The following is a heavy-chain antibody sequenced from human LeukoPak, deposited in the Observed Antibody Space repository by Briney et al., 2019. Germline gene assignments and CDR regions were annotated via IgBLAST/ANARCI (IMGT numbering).Heavy chain of an antibody. CDR3: ARVENYCSSTSCYSYY. Sequence: ASVKVSCKASGYTFTSYYMHWVRQAPGQGLEWMGIINPSGGSTSYAQKFQGRVTMTRDTSTSTVYMELSSLRSEDTAVYYCARVENYCSSTSCYSYYWGQGTLVTVSS. D-gene: IGHD2-2*01. J-gene: IGHJ4*02. V-gene: IGHV1-46*01. CDR1: GYTFTSYY. CDR2: INPSGGST.